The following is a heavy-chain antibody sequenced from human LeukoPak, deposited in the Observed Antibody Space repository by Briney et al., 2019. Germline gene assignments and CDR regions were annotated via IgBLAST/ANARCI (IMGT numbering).Heavy chain of an antibody. J-gene: IGHJ4*02. CDR3: ARVGFTSSWSNFDY. D-gene: IGHD6-13*01. V-gene: IGHV1-18*01. Sequence: ASVKVSCKASGYTFTTYGIIWVRQAPGQGLEWMGWISTYNAKTKYAQNLQGRVAMTTDTSTSTVYMELRSLTSDDTAMYYCARVGFTSSWSNFDYWGQGTLVTVSS. CDR1: GYTFTTYG. CDR2: ISTYNAKT.